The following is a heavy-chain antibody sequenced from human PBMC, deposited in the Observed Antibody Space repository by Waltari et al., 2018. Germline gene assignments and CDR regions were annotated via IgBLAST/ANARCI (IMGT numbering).Heavy chain of an antibody. V-gene: IGHV3-64*01. CDR1: GFTFSSYA. Sequence: EVQLVESRGGLVQPGGSLRLSCAASGFTFSSYAMHWVRQAPGKGLEYVSAISSNGGSTYYANSVKGRFTISRDNSKNTLYLQMGSLRAEDMAVYYCARGPARYDFWSGYLDWYFDLWGRGTLVTVSS. CDR3: ARGPARYDFWSGYLDWYFDL. CDR2: ISSNGGST. J-gene: IGHJ2*01. D-gene: IGHD3-3*01.